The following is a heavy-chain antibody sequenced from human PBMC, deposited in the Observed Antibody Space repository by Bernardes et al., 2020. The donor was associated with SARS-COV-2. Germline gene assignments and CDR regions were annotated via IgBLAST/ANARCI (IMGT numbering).Heavy chain of an antibody. Sequence: GGSLRLSCTASGFTFGDYAMSWFRQAPGKGLEWVGFIRSKAYGGTTEYAASVKGRFTISRDDSKSIAYLQMNSLKTEDTAVYYCTRAEIVVVAATFRFDTYYYGMDVWGQGTTVTVSS. J-gene: IGHJ6*02. CDR1: GFTFGDYA. CDR2: IRSKAYGGTT. V-gene: IGHV3-49*03. CDR3: TRAEIVVVAATFRFDTYYYGMDV. D-gene: IGHD2-15*01.